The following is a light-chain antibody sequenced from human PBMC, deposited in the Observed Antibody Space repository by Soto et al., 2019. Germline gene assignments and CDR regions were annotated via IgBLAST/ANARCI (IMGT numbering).Light chain of an antibody. CDR2: DAS. V-gene: IGKV3-11*01. Sequence: IVSTQSPGTLSLSPGERATLSCRASQSVSSSYLACYQQTPGQAPRLLIYDASNRATGVPARFSGSGSGTDFTLTISSLEPEDFAIYYCQQRSNWLTFGGGTKVDIK. CDR1: QSVSSSY. J-gene: IGKJ4*01. CDR3: QQRSNWLT.